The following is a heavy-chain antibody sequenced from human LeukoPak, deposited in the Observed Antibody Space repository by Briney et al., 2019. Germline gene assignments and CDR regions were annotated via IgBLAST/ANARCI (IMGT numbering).Heavy chain of an antibody. V-gene: IGHV4-34*01. Sequence: ETLSLTRAVFGGAFSGYFRGWVRQPPGKGLGWVGGIKHCGSTNYNPSLKSRVTISVDTSKNQFSLKLSSVTAADTAVYYCARGAYDYVWGSYRRFYYFDYWGQGTLVTVSS. D-gene: IGHD3-16*02. CDR3: ARGAYDYVWGSYRRFYYFDY. CDR1: GGAFSGYF. CDR2: IKHCGST. J-gene: IGHJ4*02.